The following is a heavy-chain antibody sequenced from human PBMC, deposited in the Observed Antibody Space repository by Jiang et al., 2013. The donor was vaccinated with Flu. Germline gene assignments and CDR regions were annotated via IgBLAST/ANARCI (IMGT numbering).Heavy chain of an antibody. J-gene: IGHJ6*02. CDR3: ARGGAARNYYYYGMDV. Sequence: QKFQGRVTITADKSTSTAYMELSSLRSEDTAVYYCARGGAARNYYYYGMDVWGQGTTVTVSS. D-gene: IGHD6-6*01. V-gene: IGHV1-69*04.